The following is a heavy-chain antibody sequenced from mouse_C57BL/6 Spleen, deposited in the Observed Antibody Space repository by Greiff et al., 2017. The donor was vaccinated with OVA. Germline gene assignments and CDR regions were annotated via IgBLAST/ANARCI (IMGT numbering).Heavy chain of an antibody. CDR3: ARPTYGSRYFDY. Sequence: QVQLQQPGAELVMPGASVKLSCKASGYTFTSYWMHWVKQRPGQGLEWIGEIDPSDSYTNYNQKFKGKSTLTVDKSSSTAYMQLSSLTSEDSAVYYCARPTYGSRYFDYWGQGTTLTVSS. V-gene: IGHV1-69*01. D-gene: IGHD1-1*01. J-gene: IGHJ2*01. CDR1: GYTFTSYW. CDR2: IDPSDSYT.